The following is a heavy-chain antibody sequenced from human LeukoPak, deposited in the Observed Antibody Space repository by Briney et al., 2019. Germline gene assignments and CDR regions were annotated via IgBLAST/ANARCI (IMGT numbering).Heavy chain of an antibody. CDR2: VYYGGST. J-gene: IGHJ6*03. CDR3: ARFGVPTPFYYMDA. V-gene: IGHV4-59*11. Sequence: SETLSLTCTVSGGSISSHYWTWIRQPPGKGLEWIGYVYYGGSTNYNPSLKSRVTMSVGTSKNHFSLKLSSVTAADTAVYYCARFGVPTPFYYMDAWGKGTTVTVSS. D-gene: IGHD3-16*01. CDR1: GGSISSHY.